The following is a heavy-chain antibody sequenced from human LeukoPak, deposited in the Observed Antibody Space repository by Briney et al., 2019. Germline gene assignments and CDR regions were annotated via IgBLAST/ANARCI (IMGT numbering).Heavy chain of an antibody. J-gene: IGHJ5*02. Sequence: PSETLSLTCTVSGGSISSYYWSWIRQPPGKGLEWIGYIYYSGSTNYNPSLKSRVTISVDTSKNQFSLKLSSVTAADTAVYYCARVGGGRKSCSGGSCQRGWFDPWGQGTLVTVSS. CDR3: ARVGGGRKSCSGGSCQRGWFDP. D-gene: IGHD2-15*01. CDR2: IYYSGST. CDR1: GGSISSYY. V-gene: IGHV4-59*01.